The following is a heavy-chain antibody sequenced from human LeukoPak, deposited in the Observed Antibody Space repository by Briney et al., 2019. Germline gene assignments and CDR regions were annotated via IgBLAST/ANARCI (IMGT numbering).Heavy chain of an antibody. D-gene: IGHD2/OR15-2a*01. V-gene: IGHV3-33*01. CDR1: GFIFSNYG. CDR2: IWYDGSNK. Sequence: GGSLRLSCAASGFIFSNYGMHWVRQAPGKGLEWVALIWYDGSNKYYTDSVKGRLTVSRDNSKNTLYLQMNSLRAEDTAVYYCAREGPRGNSQFDYWGQGTLVTVSS. CDR3: AREGPRGNSQFDY. J-gene: IGHJ4*02.